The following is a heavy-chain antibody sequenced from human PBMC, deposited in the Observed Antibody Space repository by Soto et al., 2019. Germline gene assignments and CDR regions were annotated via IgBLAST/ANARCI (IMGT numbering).Heavy chain of an antibody. J-gene: IGHJ4*02. Sequence: PSGTLCLTCTVSGCAFTNSRYSWGWIRQSPGKGLEWIGSVYCRGRSHSKSSVKSRVTIPVDTSKNQFSLNLNSVTASDTAVYCCVSQRTTVITQVEFDYWVRGALV. V-gene: IGHV4-39*01. CDR1: GCAFTNSRYS. D-gene: IGHD4-4*01. CDR3: VSQRTTVITQVEFDY. CDR2: VYCRGRS.